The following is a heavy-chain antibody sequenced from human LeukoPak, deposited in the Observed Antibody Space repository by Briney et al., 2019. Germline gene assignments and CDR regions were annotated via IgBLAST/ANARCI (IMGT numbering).Heavy chain of an antibody. CDR2: ISGSGGST. J-gene: IGHJ4*02. D-gene: IGHD3-10*01. CDR3: AKDLYFGSSGGNSFDY. V-gene: IGHV3-23*01. CDR1: GFTFSSYA. Sequence: GGSLRLSCAASGFTFSSYAMSWVRQAPGKGLEWVSVISGSGGSTYYADSVRGRFSISRDNSKNTLYLQINSLRVEDTAVYYCAKDLYFGSSGGNSFDYWGQGTLVTVSS.